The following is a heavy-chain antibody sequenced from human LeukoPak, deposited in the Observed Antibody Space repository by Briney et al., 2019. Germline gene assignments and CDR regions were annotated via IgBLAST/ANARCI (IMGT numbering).Heavy chain of an antibody. CDR2: IGISSGNT. CDR1: GFTFSSYW. V-gene: IGHV3-48*04. CDR3: ARDHNYAFDN. Sequence: GGSLRLSCAASGFTFSSYWMSWVRQAPGKGLEWISWIGISSGNTKYADSVKGRFTISGDNAKNSLYLQMNSLRVEDTAVYYCARDHNYAFDNWGQGTLVTVSS. D-gene: IGHD1-1*01. J-gene: IGHJ4*02.